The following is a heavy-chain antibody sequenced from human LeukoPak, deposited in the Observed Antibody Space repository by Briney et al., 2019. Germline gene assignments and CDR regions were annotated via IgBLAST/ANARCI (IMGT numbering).Heavy chain of an antibody. CDR1: GGTFSSYA. Sequence: VASVKVSCKASGGTFSSYAISWVRQAPGQGLEWMGRIIPIFGIANYAQKFQGRVTITADKSTSTAYMELSSLRSEDTAVYYCASSSLYYYGMDVWGQGTTVTVSS. J-gene: IGHJ6*02. CDR3: ASSSLYYYGMDV. CDR2: IIPIFGIA. D-gene: IGHD2-15*01. V-gene: IGHV1-69*04.